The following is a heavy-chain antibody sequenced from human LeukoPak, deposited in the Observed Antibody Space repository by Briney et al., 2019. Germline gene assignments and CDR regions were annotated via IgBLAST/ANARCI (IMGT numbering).Heavy chain of an antibody. V-gene: IGHV4-34*01. CDR3: ARGLTTYYYGSGRSMSWFDP. CDR1: GGSFSGYY. D-gene: IGHD3-10*01. J-gene: IGHJ5*02. CDR2: INHSGST. Sequence: PSETLSLTCAVYGGSFSGYYWSWIRQPPGKGLEWIGEINHSGSTNYNPSLKSRVTISVDTSKNQFSPKLSSVTAADTAVYYCARGLTTYYYGSGRSMSWFDPWGQGTLVTVSS.